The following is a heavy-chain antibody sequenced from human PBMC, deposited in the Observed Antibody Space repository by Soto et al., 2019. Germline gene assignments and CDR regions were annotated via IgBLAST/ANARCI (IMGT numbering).Heavy chain of an antibody. CDR1: GYTFTSYG. D-gene: IGHD3-10*01. J-gene: IGHJ6*02. CDR3: ARALTMVRGVITLNVYYYYGMDG. V-gene: IGHV1-18*01. CDR2: ISAYNGNT. Sequence: ASVKVSCKASGYTFTSYGISWVRQAPGQGLEWMGWISAYNGNTNYAQKLQGRVTMTTDTSTSTAYMELRSLRSDDTAVYYCARALTMVRGVITLNVYYYYGMDGWGQGTTVTFSS.